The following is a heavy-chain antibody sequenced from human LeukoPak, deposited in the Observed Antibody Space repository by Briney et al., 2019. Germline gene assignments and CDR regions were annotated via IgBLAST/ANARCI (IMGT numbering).Heavy chain of an antibody. CDR2: ISAYNGNT. J-gene: IGHJ4*02. Sequence: ASVKVSCKASGYTLTSYGISWVRQAPGQGLERMGWISAYNGNTNYAQKLQGRVTMTTDTSTSTAYMELRSLRSDDTAVYYCARDTHRGAIGVMVRGVTADYWGQGTLVTVSS. V-gene: IGHV1-18*01. CDR3: ARDTHRGAIGVMVRGVTADY. D-gene: IGHD3-10*01. CDR1: GYTLTSYG.